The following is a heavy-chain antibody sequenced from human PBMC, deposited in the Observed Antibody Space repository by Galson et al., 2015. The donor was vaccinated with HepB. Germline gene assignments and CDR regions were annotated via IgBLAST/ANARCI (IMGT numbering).Heavy chain of an antibody. CDR2: IDPSDSYT. CDR1: GYSFTSYW. V-gene: IGHV5-10-1*01. Sequence: QSGAEVKKPGESLRISCKGSGYSFTSYWISWVRQMPGKGLEWMGRIDPSDSYTNYSPSFQGHVTISADKSISTAYLQWSSLKASDTAMHYCARHGYRINTYYYYYYGMDVWGQGTTVTVSS. CDR3: ARHGYRINTYYYYYYGMDV. D-gene: IGHD6-13*01. J-gene: IGHJ6*02.